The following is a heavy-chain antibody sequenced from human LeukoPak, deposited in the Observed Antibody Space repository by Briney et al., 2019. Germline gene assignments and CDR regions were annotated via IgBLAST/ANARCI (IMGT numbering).Heavy chain of an antibody. Sequence: ASVKVSCKASGYTFTSYDINWVRQATGQGLEWMGWISAYNGNTNYAQKLQGRVTMTTDTSTSTAYMELRSLRSDDTAVYYCARSGVEYSYGHRSFYFDYWGQGTLVTVSS. CDR2: ISAYNGNT. V-gene: IGHV1-18*01. D-gene: IGHD5-18*01. J-gene: IGHJ4*02. CDR1: GYTFTSYD. CDR3: ARSGVEYSYGHRSFYFDY.